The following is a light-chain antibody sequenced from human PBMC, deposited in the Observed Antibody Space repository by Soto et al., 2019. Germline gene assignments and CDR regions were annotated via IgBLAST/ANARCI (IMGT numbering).Light chain of an antibody. CDR3: QHYNSYSEA. J-gene: IGKJ1*01. V-gene: IGKV1-5*03. CDR1: ETISSW. CDR2: KAS. Sequence: DIQMTQYPSTLSRSVGDRVTITCRASETISSWLAWYQQKPGEAPKLLIYKASTLTSGAPSRFSGSGSGTDFTLTISSLQPDDPATYYCQHYNSYSEAFGQGTKVDI.